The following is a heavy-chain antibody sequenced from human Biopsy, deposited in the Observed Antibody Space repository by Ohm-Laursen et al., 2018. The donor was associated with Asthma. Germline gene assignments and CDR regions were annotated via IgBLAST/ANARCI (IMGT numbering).Heavy chain of an antibody. CDR2: ISGGGGGT. CDR3: AKDLSKAVGGSNDYYYGMDV. V-gene: IGHV3-23*01. J-gene: IGHJ6*02. D-gene: IGHD6-19*01. Sequence: GSLRLSCTASGFTFSNYAMTWVRQAPGKGLEWVSAISGGGGGTKYADSMKGRFTISRDNSKNTLSLQMSSLRAEDTALYYCAKDLSKAVGGSNDYYYGMDVWGQGTTVTVAS. CDR1: GFTFSNYA.